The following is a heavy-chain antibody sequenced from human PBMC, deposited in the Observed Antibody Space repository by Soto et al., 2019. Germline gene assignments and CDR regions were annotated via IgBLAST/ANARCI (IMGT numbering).Heavy chain of an antibody. CDR2: INPNSGGT. J-gene: IGHJ4*02. V-gene: IGHV1-2*04. CDR1: GYTFTGYY. Sequence: ASVKVSCKASGYTFTGYYMHRVRQAPGQGLEWMGWINPNSGGTNYAQKFQGWVTMTRDTSISTAYTELSRLRSDDTAVYYCARDSSRLGELSLYRNFDYWGQGTLVTVSS. CDR3: ARDSSRLGELSLYRNFDY. D-gene: IGHD3-16*02.